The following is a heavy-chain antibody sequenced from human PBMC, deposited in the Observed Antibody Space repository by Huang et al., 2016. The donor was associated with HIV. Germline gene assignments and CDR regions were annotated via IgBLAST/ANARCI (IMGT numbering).Heavy chain of an antibody. J-gene: IGHJ4*02. CDR3: ARGFNYYASDNLGVYYFDS. CDR2: INHNGKI. CDR1: GGALRGSS. V-gene: IGHV4-34*02. D-gene: IGHD3-10*01. Sequence: QVQLKQWGAGLLKPSETLSLTCAVYGGALRGSSWTWIRRFTEKGLEWIGDINHNGKIIYNPSLSARVTISTATSKNHFSLHLTSVTAADTALYYCARGFNYYASDNLGVYYFDSWGLGTLVTVSP.